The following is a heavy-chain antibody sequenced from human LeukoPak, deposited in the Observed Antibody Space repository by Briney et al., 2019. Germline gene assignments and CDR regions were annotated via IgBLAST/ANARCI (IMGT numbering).Heavy chain of an antibody. CDR1: GYTFTAHA. V-gene: IGHV1-3*01. CDR3: ASKPRGESRPFDY. CDR2: INVASGDT. J-gene: IGHJ4*02. Sequence: ASVKVSCKASGYTFTAHAVHWVRQAPGQRLEWMGWINVASGDTGYSQRFQDRVTITRDTSASTGYTEMSSLISEDTAVYYCASKPRGESRPFDYWGQGTLVTVSS. D-gene: IGHD3-16*01.